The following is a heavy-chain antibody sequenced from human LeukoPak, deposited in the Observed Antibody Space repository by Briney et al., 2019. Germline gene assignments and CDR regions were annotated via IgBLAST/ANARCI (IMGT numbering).Heavy chain of an antibody. D-gene: IGHD6-19*01. V-gene: IGHV3-30*04. CDR3: ARGYSSGWYVHDY. J-gene: IGHJ4*02. Sequence: GGSLRLSCAASGFTFSSYAMHWVRQAPGKGLEWVSVISYDGSNKYYADSVKGRFTISRDNSKNTLYLQMNSLRAEDTAVYYCARGYSSGWYVHDYWGQGTLVTVSS. CDR2: ISYDGSNK. CDR1: GFTFSSYA.